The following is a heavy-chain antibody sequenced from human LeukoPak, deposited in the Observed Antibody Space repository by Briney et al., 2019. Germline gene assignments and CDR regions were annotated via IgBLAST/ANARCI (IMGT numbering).Heavy chain of an antibody. Sequence: SETLSLTCTVSGGSISSGSYYWSWIRQHPGKGLEWIGYIYYSGSTYYNPSLKSRVTISVDTSKNQFSLKLSSVTAADTAVYYCARDPPYYDSSGRDDAFDIWGQGTMVTVSS. J-gene: IGHJ3*02. V-gene: IGHV4-31*03. CDR1: GGSISSGSYY. CDR3: ARDPPYYDSSGRDDAFDI. CDR2: IYYSGST. D-gene: IGHD3-22*01.